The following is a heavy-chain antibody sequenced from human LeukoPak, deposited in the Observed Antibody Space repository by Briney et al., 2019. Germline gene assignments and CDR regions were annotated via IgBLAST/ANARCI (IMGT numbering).Heavy chain of an antibody. V-gene: IGHV3-48*03. CDR3: AREDTGVAFDI. CDR1: GFTFSSYE. CDR2: ISSSGSTI. D-gene: IGHD2-8*01. Sequence: GGSLRLPCAASGFTFSSYEMNWVRQAPGKGLEWVSYISSSGSTIYYADSVKGRFTISRDNAKNSLYLQMNSLRAEDTAVYYCAREDTGVAFDIWGQGTTVTV. J-gene: IGHJ3*02.